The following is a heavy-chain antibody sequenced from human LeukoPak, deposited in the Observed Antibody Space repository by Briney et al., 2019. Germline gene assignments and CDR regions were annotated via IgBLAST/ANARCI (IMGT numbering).Heavy chain of an antibody. J-gene: IGHJ4*02. CDR3: ARPVAAAAGYFDY. CDR1: GFTFSSYA. D-gene: IGHD6-13*01. Sequence: PGRSLRLSCAASGFTFSSYAMHWVRQAPGKGLEWVAVISYDGSNKYYADSVKSRFTISRDNSKNTLYLQMNSLRAEDTAVYHCARPVAAAAGYFDYWGQGTLVTVSS. V-gene: IGHV3-30-3*01. CDR2: ISYDGSNK.